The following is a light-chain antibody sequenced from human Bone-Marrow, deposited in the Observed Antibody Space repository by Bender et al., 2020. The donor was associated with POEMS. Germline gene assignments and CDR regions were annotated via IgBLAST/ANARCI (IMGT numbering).Light chain of an antibody. Sequence: QSALTQPASVSGSPGQSITISCTGTSTDIADHNFVSWYLQHPGKVPQLLIYGVTNRPSGVSNRFSGPKSGNTASLTISGLQAEDEAYFYCASYAGSSTLVFGSGTKVSVL. CDR3: ASYAGSSTLV. J-gene: IGLJ1*01. V-gene: IGLV2-14*01. CDR2: GVT. CDR1: STDIADHNF.